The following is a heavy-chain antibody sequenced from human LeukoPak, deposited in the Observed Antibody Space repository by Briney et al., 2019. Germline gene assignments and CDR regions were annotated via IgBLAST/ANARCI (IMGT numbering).Heavy chain of an antibody. CDR3: ARANHYDISGYDY. Sequence: GGSLRLSCAASGFTFRSYEMNWVRQAPGKGLEWVSYITSSGNTIYYADSVKGRFTISRDNAKNSLYLQMNSLRAEDTAVYYCARANHYDISGYDYWGQGTLVTVSS. D-gene: IGHD3-22*01. V-gene: IGHV3-48*03. J-gene: IGHJ4*02. CDR1: GFTFRSYE. CDR2: ITSSGNTI.